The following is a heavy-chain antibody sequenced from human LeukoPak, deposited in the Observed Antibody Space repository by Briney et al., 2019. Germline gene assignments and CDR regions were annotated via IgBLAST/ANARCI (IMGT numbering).Heavy chain of an antibody. CDR1: GFTFSSYS. Sequence: GGSLRLSCAASGFTFSSYSMNWVRQAPGKGLEWVSSISSSKYIYYTGSMKGRFTISRDNAKNSLYLQMNSLRAEDTAVYYCARDSANFDYWGQGTLVTVSS. CDR2: ISSSKYI. CDR3: ARDSANFDY. J-gene: IGHJ4*02. V-gene: IGHV3-21*01.